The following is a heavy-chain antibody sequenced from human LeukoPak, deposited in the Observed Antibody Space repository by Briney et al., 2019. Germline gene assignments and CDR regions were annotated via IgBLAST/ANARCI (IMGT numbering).Heavy chain of an antibody. CDR1: GFTFNRNA. D-gene: IGHD6-19*01. CDR2: IGGSGDKT. CDR3: VRRGVASSGWGDHDY. Sequence: GGSLRLSCAASGFTFNRNAISWVRQAPGKGLEWVSTIGGSGDKTFYADSVKGRFTISRDNSKNMLHLQMSSLTGEDTALYYCVRRGVASSGWGDHDYWGQGALVTVSS. V-gene: IGHV3-23*01. J-gene: IGHJ4*02.